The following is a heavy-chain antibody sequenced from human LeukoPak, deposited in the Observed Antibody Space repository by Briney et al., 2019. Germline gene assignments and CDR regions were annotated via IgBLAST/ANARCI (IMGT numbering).Heavy chain of an antibody. CDR2: ISDSSSTT. D-gene: IGHD3-22*01. Sequence: GGSLRLSCAASGFTFSSYNMNWVRQAPGKGLEWVSYISDSSSTTYYADSVKGRFAISRDNSKNTLYLQMNSLRAEDTAVYYCAKETPYYYDSAPGAFDIWGQGTMVTVSS. CDR3: AKETPYYYDSAPGAFDI. CDR1: GFTFSSYN. V-gene: IGHV3-48*01. J-gene: IGHJ3*02.